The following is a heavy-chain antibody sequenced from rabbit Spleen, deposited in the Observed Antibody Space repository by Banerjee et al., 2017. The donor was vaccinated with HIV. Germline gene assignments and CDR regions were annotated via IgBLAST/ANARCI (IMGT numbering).Heavy chain of an antibody. J-gene: IGHJ6*01. CDR1: GFSFSSSDY. CDR2: IAGDSSGFT. V-gene: IGHV1S40*01. Sequence: QSLEESGGDLVKPGASLTLTCTASGFSFSSSDYMCWVRQAPGKGLEWISCIAGDSSGFTYSATWAKGRFTCSKTSSTTVTLQVTRLTAADTATYFCARDTSSSFSSYGMDLWGPGTLVTVS. D-gene: IGHD1-1*01. CDR3: ARDTSSSFSSYGMDL.